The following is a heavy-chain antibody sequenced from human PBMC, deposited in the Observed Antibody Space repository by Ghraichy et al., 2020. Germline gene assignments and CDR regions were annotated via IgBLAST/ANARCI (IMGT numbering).Heavy chain of an antibody. CDR2: ISSSSSTI. D-gene: IGHD4-17*01. V-gene: IGHV3-48*01. J-gene: IGHJ5*02. CDR1: GFTFSSYS. Sequence: LSLTCAASGFTFSSYSMNWVRQAPGKGLEWVSYISSSSSTIYYADSVKGRFTISRDNAKNSLYLQMNSLRAEDTAVYYCARDKGYGDYVYWFDPWGQGTLVTVSS. CDR3: ARDKGYGDYVYWFDP.